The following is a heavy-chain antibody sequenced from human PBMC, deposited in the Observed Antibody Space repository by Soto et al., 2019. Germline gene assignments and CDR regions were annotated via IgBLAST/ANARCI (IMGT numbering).Heavy chain of an antibody. J-gene: IGHJ4*02. D-gene: IGHD2-8*01. V-gene: IGHV1-18*01. CDR3: ARHGNGDDY. CDR1: GYTFTSYG. CDR2: IRSYNNST. Sequence: QVQLVQSGAEVKKPGASVKVSCKASGYTFTSYGVNWVRQAPGLGLEWMGWIRSYNNSTNYAQKLQGRVTMTTDTSTNTAYMELRSLRSDDTAVYYCARHGNGDDYWGQGTLVTVSS.